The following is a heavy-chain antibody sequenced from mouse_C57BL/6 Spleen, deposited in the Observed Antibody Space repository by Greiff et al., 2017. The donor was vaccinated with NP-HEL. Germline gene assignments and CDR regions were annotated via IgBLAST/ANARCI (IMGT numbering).Heavy chain of an antibody. V-gene: IGHV1-80*01. CDR2: IYPGDGDT. Sequence: QVQLKQSGAELVKPGASVKISCKASGYAFSSYWMNWVKQRPGKGLEWIGQIYPGDGDTNYNGKFKGKATLTADKSSSTAYMQLSSLTSEDSAVYFCARRGRDVGYWYFDVWGTGTTVTVSS. CDR1: GYAFSSYW. CDR3: ARRGRDVGYWYFDV. D-gene: IGHD3-3*01. J-gene: IGHJ1*03.